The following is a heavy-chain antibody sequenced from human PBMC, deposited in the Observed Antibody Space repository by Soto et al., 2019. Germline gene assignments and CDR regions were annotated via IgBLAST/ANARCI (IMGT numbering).Heavy chain of an antibody. CDR3: AKVANPLILIVGATGFDAFDI. D-gene: IGHD1-26*01. CDR2: ILFLFCSP. CDR1: FFPFSSYA. V-gene: IGHV3-23*01. J-gene: IGHJ3*02. Sequence: GSLLLSFSSSFFPFSSYAMSWVRPSPFQGPSFVSAILFLFCSPCPPDSVKGRFTISRDNSKNTLYLQMNSLRAEDTAWDYCAKVANPLILIVGATGFDAFDIWGQGTMVTVS.